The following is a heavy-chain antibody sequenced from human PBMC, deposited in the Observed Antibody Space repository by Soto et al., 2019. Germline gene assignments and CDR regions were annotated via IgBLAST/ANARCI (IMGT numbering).Heavy chain of an antibody. V-gene: IGHV3-30-3*01. CDR2: ISYDGSNK. CDR3: AIGVTTTTEIDI. D-gene: IGHD2-2*01. J-gene: IGHJ6*02. CDR1: GFTLSGYR. Sequence: SLRPSCVASGFTLSGYRVHWFRQPPGRGREWVAFISYDGSNKYYADSVKGRFTVSRDNARNTLYLQMNSLRAEDTGVYYCAIGVTTTTEIDIRGLGAAVPVSS.